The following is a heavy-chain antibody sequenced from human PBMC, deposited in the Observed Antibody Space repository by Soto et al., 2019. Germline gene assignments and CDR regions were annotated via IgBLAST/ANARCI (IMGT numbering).Heavy chain of an antibody. V-gene: IGHV3-53*01. CDR2: IYSGGST. J-gene: IGHJ3*02. CDR1: GFTVSSNY. CDR3: ARAAAGAFDI. D-gene: IGHD6-13*01. Sequence: GGSLRLSCAASGFTVSSNYMSWVRQAPGKGLEWVSVIYSGGSTYYADSVKGRFTISRDNSKNTLYLQMNSLRAEDTAVDYCARAAAGAFDIWGQGTMVTVSS.